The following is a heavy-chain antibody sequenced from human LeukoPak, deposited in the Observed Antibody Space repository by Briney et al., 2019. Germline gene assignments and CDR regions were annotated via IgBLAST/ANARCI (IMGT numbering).Heavy chain of an antibody. Sequence: GGSLRLSCAASGFTFSSYAISWVRQAPGKGLEWVSTISGSGSNTFYADSVKGRFTISRDNSKNTLYLRMNSLRAEDTAVYYCAKDLRYSGSPRAFDFWGQGTMVTVSS. D-gene: IGHD1-26*01. J-gene: IGHJ3*01. CDR3: AKDLRYSGSPRAFDF. CDR2: ISGSGSNT. CDR1: GFTFSSYA. V-gene: IGHV3-23*01.